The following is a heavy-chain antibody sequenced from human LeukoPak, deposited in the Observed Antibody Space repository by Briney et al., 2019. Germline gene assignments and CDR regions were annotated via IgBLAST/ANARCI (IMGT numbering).Heavy chain of an antibody. J-gene: IGHJ2*01. Sequence: GGSLRLSCAASGFTFSSYSMNWVRQAPGKGLEWVSSIGGSGQNTHHADSVKGRFTVSRDNSKNTLYLQMSSLRAEDTAVYYCAKAPPGDYPYWYFDLWGRGTLVTGSS. V-gene: IGHV3-23*01. CDR1: GFTFSSYS. D-gene: IGHD4-17*01. CDR2: IGGSGQNT. CDR3: AKAPPGDYPYWYFDL.